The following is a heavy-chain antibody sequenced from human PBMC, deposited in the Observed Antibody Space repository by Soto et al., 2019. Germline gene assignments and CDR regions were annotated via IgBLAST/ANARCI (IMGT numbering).Heavy chain of an antibody. Sequence: EVPLLESGGGLVQPGGSLRLSCAASGFTCSSYAMSRVRLAPGKGLEWVSAISGSGGNTYYADSVKGRFTISRDNSKNTLYLQMNSLRAEDTAVYYCAKSLVARPYDYWGQGTLVTVSS. CDR2: ISGSGGNT. D-gene: IGHD6-6*01. J-gene: IGHJ4*02. V-gene: IGHV3-23*01. CDR3: AKSLVARPYDY. CDR1: GFTCSSYA.